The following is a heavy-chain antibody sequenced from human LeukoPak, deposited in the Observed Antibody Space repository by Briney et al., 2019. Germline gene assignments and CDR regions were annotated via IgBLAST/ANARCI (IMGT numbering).Heavy chain of an antibody. D-gene: IGHD6-19*01. CDR3: ARLSVWGVAVAEWYYFDY. CDR1: GYSFTSYW. V-gene: IGHV5-51*01. Sequence: PGESLKISCKGSGYSFTSYWIGWVRQMPGKGLEWMGIIYPGDSDTRYSPSFQGQVTISADKSISTAYLQWSSLKASDTAMYYCARLSVWGVAVAEWYYFDYWGQGTLVTVSS. J-gene: IGHJ4*02. CDR2: IYPGDSDT.